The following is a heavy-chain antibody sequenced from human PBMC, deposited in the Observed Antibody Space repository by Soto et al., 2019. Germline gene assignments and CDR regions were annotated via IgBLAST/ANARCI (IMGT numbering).Heavy chain of an antibody. D-gene: IGHD3-3*01. CDR1: GYTFTSYY. V-gene: IGHV1-46*01. J-gene: IGHJ5*02. Sequence: ASVKVSCKASGYTFTSYYMHWVRQAPGQGLEWMGIINPSGCSTSYAQKFQGRVTMTGDTSTSTVYMELSSLRSEDTAVYYCARREYDFRFDPWGQGTLVTVSS. CDR3: ARREYDFRFDP. CDR2: INPSGCST.